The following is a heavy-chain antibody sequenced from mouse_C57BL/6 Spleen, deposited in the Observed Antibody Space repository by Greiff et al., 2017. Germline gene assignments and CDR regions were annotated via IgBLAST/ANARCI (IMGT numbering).Heavy chain of an antibody. CDR2: INPNNGGT. D-gene: IGHD5-5*01. V-gene: IGHV1-26*01. CDR1: GYTFTDYY. Sequence: VQLQQSGPELVKPGASVKISCKASGYTFTDYYMNWVKQSHGKSLEWIGDINPNNGGTSYNQKFKGKATLTVDKSSSTAYMELRSLTSEDSAVYYCARRTLPLDYWGQGTTLTVSS. J-gene: IGHJ2*01. CDR3: ARRTLPLDY.